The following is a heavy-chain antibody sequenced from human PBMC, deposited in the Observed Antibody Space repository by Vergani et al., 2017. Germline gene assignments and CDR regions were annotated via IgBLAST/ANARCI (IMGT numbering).Heavy chain of an antibody. J-gene: IGHJ6*02. CDR3: ARDLAYCGGDCYNYYYYGMDV. Sequence: EVQLVESGGGLVKPGGSLRLSCAASGFTFSSYSMNWVRQAPGKGLEWVSSISSSSSYIYYADSVKGRFTISRDTAKNSLYLQMNSLRAEDTAVYYCARDLAYCGGDCYNYYYYGMDVWGQGTTVTVSS. CDR2: ISSSSSYI. D-gene: IGHD2-21*02. CDR1: GFTFSSYS. V-gene: IGHV3-21*01.